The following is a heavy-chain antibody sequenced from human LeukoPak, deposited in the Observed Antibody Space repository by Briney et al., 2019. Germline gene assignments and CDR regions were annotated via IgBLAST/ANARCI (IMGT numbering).Heavy chain of an antibody. CDR1: GFTFSSYW. V-gene: IGHV3-74*01. CDR2: INSDGSST. Sequence: RPGGSLRLSCAASGFTFSSYWMHWVRQAPGKGLVWVSRINSDGSSTTYADSVKGRFTISRDNAKNTLYLQMNSLRAEDTAVYYCARVKVASQTAWLDPWGQGTLVTVSS. D-gene: IGHD2-15*01. CDR3: ARVKVASQTAWLDP. J-gene: IGHJ5*02.